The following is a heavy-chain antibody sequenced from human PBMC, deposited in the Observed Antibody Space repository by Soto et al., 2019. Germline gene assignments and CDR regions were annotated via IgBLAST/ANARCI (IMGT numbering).Heavy chain of an antibody. CDR3: ARDGDYYGSGSYWPGMGYYYCYYGMDV. V-gene: IGHV1-2*02. D-gene: IGHD3-10*01. CDR1: GYTFTGYY. J-gene: IGHJ6*02. CDR2: INPNSGGT. Sequence: GASVKVSCKASGYTFTGYYMHGVRQAPGQGLEWMGWINPNSGGTNYAQKFQGRVTMTRDTSISTAYMELSRLRSDDTAVYYCARDGDYYGSGSYWPGMGYYYCYYGMDVWGQGTTVTVSS.